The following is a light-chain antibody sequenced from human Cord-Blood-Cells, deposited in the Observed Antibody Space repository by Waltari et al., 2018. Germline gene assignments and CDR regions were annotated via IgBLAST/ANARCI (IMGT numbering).Light chain of an antibody. CDR1: SGSIASNY. Sequence: NFMLTQPHSVSESPGKTVTISCTRSSGSIASNYVTWYQQRPGRSPTTVIDEDNQRPSGVPDRFSGSIDSSSNSASLTISGLKTEDEADYYCQSYDSSNQVFGGGTKLTVL. V-gene: IGLV6-57*01. CDR3: QSYDSSNQV. CDR2: EDN. J-gene: IGLJ2*01.